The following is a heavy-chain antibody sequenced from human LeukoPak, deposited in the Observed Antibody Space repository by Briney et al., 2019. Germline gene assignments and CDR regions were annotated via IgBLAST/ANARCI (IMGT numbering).Heavy chain of an antibody. D-gene: IGHD5-12*01. CDR1: GFAFNSFA. CDR3: AKDRLRDAFDI. CDR2: ISNSDGSS. J-gene: IGHJ3*02. V-gene: IGHV3-23*01. Sequence: GGSLRLSCAASGFAFNSFAMNWVRQAPGKGLEWVSSISNSDGSSHYADFVKGRFTISRDNSKNTLHLQMNSLRAEDTAVYYCAKDRLRDAFDIWGQGTMVTVSS.